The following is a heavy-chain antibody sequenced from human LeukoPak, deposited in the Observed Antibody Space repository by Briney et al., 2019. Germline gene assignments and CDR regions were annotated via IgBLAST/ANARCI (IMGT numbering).Heavy chain of an antibody. D-gene: IGHD4-17*01. CDR1: GFTFDDYA. V-gene: IGHV3-9*01. CDR2: ISWNSGSI. CDR3: ARGRTDDYGDYFDY. Sequence: GGSLRLSCAASGFTFDDYAMHWVRQAPGKGLEWVSGISWNSGSIGYADSVKGRFTISRDNSKNTLYLQMNSLRAEDTAVYYCARGRTDDYGDYFDYWGQGTLVTVSS. J-gene: IGHJ4*02.